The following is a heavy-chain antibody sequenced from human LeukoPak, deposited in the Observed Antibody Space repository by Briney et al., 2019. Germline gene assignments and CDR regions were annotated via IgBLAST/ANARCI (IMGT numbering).Heavy chain of an antibody. J-gene: IGHJ4*02. CDR2: ISGSGGST. V-gene: IGHV3-23*01. Sequence: GGSLRLSCAASGFTFSSYAMSWVRQAPGKGLEWVSAISGSGGSTYYADSVKGRFTISRDNSKNTLYLRMNSLRAEDTAVYYCAKGGYGDYDLGVYWGQGTLVTVSS. D-gene: IGHD4-17*01. CDR3: AKGGYGDYDLGVY. CDR1: GFTFSSYA.